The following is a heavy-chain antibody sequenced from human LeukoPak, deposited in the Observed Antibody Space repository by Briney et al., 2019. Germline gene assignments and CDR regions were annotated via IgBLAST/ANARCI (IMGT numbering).Heavy chain of an antibody. CDR2: ISAYNGNT. J-gene: IGHJ6*02. Sequence: ASVKVSCKASGYTFTSYGISWVRQAPGQGLEWMGWISAYNGNTNYAQELQGRVTMTTDTSTSTAYMELRSLRSDDTAVYYCARVLVVAATQGYYYGMDVWGQGTTVTVSS. V-gene: IGHV1-18*01. CDR3: ARVLVVAATQGYYYGMDV. CDR1: GYTFTSYG. D-gene: IGHD2-15*01.